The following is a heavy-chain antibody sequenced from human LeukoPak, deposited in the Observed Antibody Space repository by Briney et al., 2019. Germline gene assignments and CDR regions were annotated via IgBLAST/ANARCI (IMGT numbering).Heavy chain of an antibody. CDR2: IYYSGST. D-gene: IGHD2-21*02. CDR3: ARESPVVVTAIQTYYFDY. CDR1: GGSISSGGYS. V-gene: IGHV4-30-4*07. J-gene: IGHJ4*02. Sequence: SETLSLTCAVSGGSISSGGYSWSWIRQPPGKGLEWIGYIYYSGSTYYNPSLKSRVTISVDTPKNQFSLKLSSVTAADTAVYYCARESPVVVTAIQTYYFDYWGQGTLVTVSS.